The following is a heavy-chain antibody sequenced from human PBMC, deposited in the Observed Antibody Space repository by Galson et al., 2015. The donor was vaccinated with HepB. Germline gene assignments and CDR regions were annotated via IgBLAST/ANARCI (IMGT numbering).Heavy chain of an antibody. D-gene: IGHD3-3*01. Sequence: SLRLSCAASGFTFGDYYMSWIRQAPGKGLECVSDISSSGDIIYYADSVKGRFTISRDNAKNSLYLQLNSVRAEDTAVYYCGRARSRVTICGVAPSWVDPWGHGALVPVSS. J-gene: IGHJ5*02. CDR1: GFTFGDYY. V-gene: IGHV3-11*01. CDR3: GRARSRVTICGVAPSWVDP. CDR2: ISSSGDII.